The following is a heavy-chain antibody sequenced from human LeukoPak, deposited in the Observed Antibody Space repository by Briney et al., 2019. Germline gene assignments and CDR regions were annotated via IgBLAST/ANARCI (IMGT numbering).Heavy chain of an antibody. Sequence: PSETLSLTCTVSGGSVSSGNYYWSWIRQPPGKGLEWIGYIYYSGSTNYNPSLKSRVTISVDTSKNQFSLKLSSVTAADTAVYYYARDPSGYFNYWGQGTLATVSS. CDR1: GGSVSSGNYY. CDR3: ARDPSGYFNY. V-gene: IGHV4-61*01. D-gene: IGHD3-22*01. CDR2: IYYSGST. J-gene: IGHJ4*02.